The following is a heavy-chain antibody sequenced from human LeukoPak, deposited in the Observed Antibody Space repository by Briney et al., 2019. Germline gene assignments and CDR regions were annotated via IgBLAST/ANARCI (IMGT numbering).Heavy chain of an antibody. D-gene: IGHD3-9*01. CDR2: ITNGGSTI. V-gene: IGHV3-11*01. CDR3: ARSIGLTGGGVDV. Sequence: GGSLRLSCAASGFTFSDYNMNWVRQAPGKGLEWVSYITNGGSTIHHADSVKGRFTISRDNAKKTLNLQMNSLRAEDTAVYYCARSIGLTGGGVDVWGQGTTVTVSS. CDR1: GFTFSDYN. J-gene: IGHJ6*02.